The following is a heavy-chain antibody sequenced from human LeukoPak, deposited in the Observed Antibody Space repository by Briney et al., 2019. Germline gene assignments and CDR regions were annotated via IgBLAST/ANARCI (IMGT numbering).Heavy chain of an antibody. V-gene: IGHV3-21*01. CDR3: ARDLYQLRYYYMDV. Sequence: GGSLRLSCAASGFTFSSYSMNWVRQAPGKGLEWVSSISSSSSYIYYADSVKGRFAISRDNAKNSLYLQMNSLRAEDTAVYYCARDLYQLRYYYMDVWGKGTTVTVSS. CDR2: ISSSSSYI. D-gene: IGHD2-2*01. J-gene: IGHJ6*03. CDR1: GFTFSSYS.